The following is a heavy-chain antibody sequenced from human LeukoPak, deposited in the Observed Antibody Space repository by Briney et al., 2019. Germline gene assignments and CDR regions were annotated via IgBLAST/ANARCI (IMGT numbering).Heavy chain of an antibody. J-gene: IGHJ4*02. CDR3: ARIRYYDSSGPYYFDH. Sequence: SGPTLVNPTQTLTLTCTFSGFSLSTSGMCVSWIRQPPGKALEWLARIDWDDDKYYSTSLKTRLTISKDTSKNQVVLTMTNMDPVDTATYYCARIRYYDSSGPYYFDHWGQGTLVTVSS. D-gene: IGHD3-22*01. V-gene: IGHV2-70*11. CDR1: GFSLSTSGMC. CDR2: IDWDDDK.